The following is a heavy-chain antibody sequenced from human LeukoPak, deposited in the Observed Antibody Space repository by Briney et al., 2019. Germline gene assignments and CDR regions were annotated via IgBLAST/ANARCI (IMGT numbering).Heavy chain of an antibody. CDR2: IYYSGST. CDR3: ARDIYGDNWFDP. V-gene: IGHV4-39*07. D-gene: IGHD4-17*01. CDR1: GGSISSSSYY. J-gene: IGHJ5*02. Sequence: SETLSLTCTVSGGSISSSSYYWGWIRQPPGKGLEWIGSIYYSGSTYYNPSLKSRVTISVDKSKNQFSLKLSSVTAADTAVYYCARDIYGDNWFDPWGQGTLVTVSS.